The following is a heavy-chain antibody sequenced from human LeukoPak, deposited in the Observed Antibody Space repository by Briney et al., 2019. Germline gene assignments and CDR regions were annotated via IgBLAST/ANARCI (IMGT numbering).Heavy chain of an antibody. Sequence: PSETLSLTCTVSGGSISSYYWSWIRQPPGKGLEWIGNIFYSGSTYYNPSLKSRVTISVDTSKNQFSLKLSSVTAADTAVYYCARAVLIGGLLDYWGQGTLVTVSS. CDR3: ARAVLIGGLLDY. D-gene: IGHD3-16*01. CDR2: IFYSGST. J-gene: IGHJ4*02. CDR1: GGSISSYY. V-gene: IGHV4-59*01.